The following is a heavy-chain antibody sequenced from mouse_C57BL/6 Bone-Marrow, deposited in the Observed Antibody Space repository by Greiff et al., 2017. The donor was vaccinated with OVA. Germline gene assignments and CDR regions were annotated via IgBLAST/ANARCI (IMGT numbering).Heavy chain of an antibody. CDR3: AGLNAMDY. D-gene: IGHD3-1*01. CDR2: ISNGGGST. V-gene: IGHV5-12*01. Sequence: EVKLMESGGGLVQPGGSLKLSCAASGFTFSDFYMYWIRQTPEKRLEWVAYISNGGGSTYYPDTVKGRFTISRDKAKNTLYLQMSRLKSEDTAMYYCAGLNAMDYGDQGTSVTVTS. J-gene: IGHJ4*01. CDR1: GFTFSDFY.